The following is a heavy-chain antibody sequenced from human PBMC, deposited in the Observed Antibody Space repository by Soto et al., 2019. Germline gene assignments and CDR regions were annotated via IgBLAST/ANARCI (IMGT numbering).Heavy chain of an antibody. CDR2: IWPDGSEK. CDR3: ASGGSDMDV. Sequence: EVQLVESGGGVVQPGGSLRLSCAASGFTFSTYCMTGVRQAPGKGLEWVADIWPDGSEKKSVDSVKGRFTISRDNANNSLYVQMNFLRAEATAEYYFASGGSDMDVWGKGTTVTVSS. CDR1: GFTFSTYC. J-gene: IGHJ6*03. V-gene: IGHV3-7*01.